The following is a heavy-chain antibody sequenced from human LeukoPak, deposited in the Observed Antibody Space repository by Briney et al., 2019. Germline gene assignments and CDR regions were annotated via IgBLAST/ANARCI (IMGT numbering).Heavy chain of an antibody. Sequence: PGGSLRLSCAASGFTFSSYAMSWVRQAPGKGLEWVSAISGSGGGTYYADSVKGRSTISRDNSKNTLYVQMNSLRAEDTAVYYCAKDEGSSGWRYFDYWGQGTLVTVSS. D-gene: IGHD6-19*01. CDR2: ISGSGGGT. CDR1: GFTFSSYA. V-gene: IGHV3-23*01. J-gene: IGHJ4*02. CDR3: AKDEGSSGWRYFDY.